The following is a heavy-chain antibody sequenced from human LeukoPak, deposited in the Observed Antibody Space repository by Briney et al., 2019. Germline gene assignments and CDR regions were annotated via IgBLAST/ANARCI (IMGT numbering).Heavy chain of an antibody. V-gene: IGHV3-66*01. CDR2: IYSGGST. CDR1: GFTVSSNY. Sequence: PGGSLRLSCAASGFTVSSNYMSWVRQAPGKGLEWVSIIYSGGSTYYADSVRGRFTISRDNAKNSLYLQMNSLRAEDTAVYYCARIGYSSSCFDYWGRGTLVTVPS. D-gene: IGHD6-13*01. CDR3: ARIGYSSSCFDY. J-gene: IGHJ4*02.